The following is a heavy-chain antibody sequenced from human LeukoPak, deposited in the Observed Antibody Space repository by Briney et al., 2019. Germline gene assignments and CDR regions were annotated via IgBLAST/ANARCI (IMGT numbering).Heavy chain of an antibody. Sequence: ASVKVSCQAFGYTFNTYGISWVRQAPGKGLEWMGWISAYNGDTKYAQKVQGRVTMTTDTSTSAVYMELRSLRSDDTAVYYCARCRASLRTPPYWYFDLWGRGTPVTVSS. CDR2: ISAYNGDT. J-gene: IGHJ2*01. CDR1: GYTFNTYG. CDR3: ARCRASLRTPPYWYFDL. D-gene: IGHD5/OR15-5a*01. V-gene: IGHV1-18*01.